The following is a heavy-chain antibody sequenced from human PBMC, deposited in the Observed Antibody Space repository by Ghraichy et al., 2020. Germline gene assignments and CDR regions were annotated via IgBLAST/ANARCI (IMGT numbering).Heavy chain of an antibody. V-gene: IGHV3-23*01. CDR1: GFTFSSYA. CDR2: ISGSGGST. CDR3: AKTGYYDFWSLDYYYYYGMDV. D-gene: IGHD3-3*01. Sequence: GESLNISCAASGFTFSSYAMSWVRQAPGKGLEWVSAISGSGGSTYYADSVKGRFTISRDNSKNTLYLQMNSLRAEDTAVYYCAKTGYYDFWSLDYYYYYGMDVWGQGTTVTVSS. J-gene: IGHJ6*02.